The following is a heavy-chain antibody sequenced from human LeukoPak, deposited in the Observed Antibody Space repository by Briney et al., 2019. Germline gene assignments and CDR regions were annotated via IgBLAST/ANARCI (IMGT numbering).Heavy chain of an antibody. CDR2: INSDGSTT. V-gene: IGHV3-74*01. J-gene: IGHJ4*02. CDR3: IVANSGGDCSH. D-gene: IGHD2-21*02. CDR1: GFTFSNYW. Sequence: GGSLRLSCAASGFTFSNYWMYWVRQVPGKGLVWVSHINSDGSTTRYADSVKGRFTISRDNAKNTLYLQMDSLRAEGTSVYYCIVANSGGDCSHWGQGTLVTVSS.